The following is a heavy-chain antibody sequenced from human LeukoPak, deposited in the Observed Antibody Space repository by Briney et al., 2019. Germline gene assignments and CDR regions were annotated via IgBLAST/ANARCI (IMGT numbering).Heavy chain of an antibody. CDR2: ISSCSSTI. CDR1: GFTFSSYS. D-gene: IGHD6-19*01. J-gene: IGHJ1*01. V-gene: IGHV3-48*01. Sequence: TGGSLRLSCAASGFTFSSYSMNWVRQAPGKGLEWLLYISSCSSTIYYADSVKGRFTISRDNAKNSLYLQMNSLRAEDTAIYYCARDLVSSGWYRRLFQYWGQGTLVTVSS. CDR3: ARDLVSSGWYRRLFQY.